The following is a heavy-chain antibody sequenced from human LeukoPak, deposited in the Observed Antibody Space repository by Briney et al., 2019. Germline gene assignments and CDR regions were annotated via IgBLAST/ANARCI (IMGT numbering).Heavy chain of an antibody. CDR1: GYAFTNYG. CDR3: ARVVLDHYYDSSGYLGTLDY. J-gene: IGHJ4*02. D-gene: IGHD3-22*01. CDR2: ISAYNPNT. V-gene: IGHV1-18*01. Sequence: ASVKVSCKASGYAFTNYGITWVRQAPGQGLEWMGWISAYNPNTNYAQKLQGRVTMTTDTSTSTAYMELRSLRSDDTAVYYCARVVLDHYYDSSGYLGTLDYWGQGTLVTVSS.